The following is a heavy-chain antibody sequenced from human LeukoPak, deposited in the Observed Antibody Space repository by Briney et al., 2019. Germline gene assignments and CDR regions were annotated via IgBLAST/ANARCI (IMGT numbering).Heavy chain of an antibody. J-gene: IGHJ4*02. CDR1: GFTFRSYS. CDR3: AKDIQCTY. D-gene: IGHD2-21*01. V-gene: IGHV3-23*01. CDR2: ISGSGGNT. Sequence: GRSLRLSCAASGFTFRSYSMHWVRQAPGKGLEWVSLISGSGGNTYYADSVKGRFTISRDNSKNTLYLQMNSLRAEDTAVYHCAKDIQCTYWGQGTLVTVSS.